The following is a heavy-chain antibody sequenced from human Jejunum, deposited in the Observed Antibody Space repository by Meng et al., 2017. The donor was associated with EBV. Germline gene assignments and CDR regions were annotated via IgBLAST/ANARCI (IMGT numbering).Heavy chain of an antibody. Sequence: QLQLQESGPGLVNPSGTRSLTCAVSGELISRDWWSWLRQPPGKGLEWIGEISHSGSTAYNPSLKSRVTISLDTSKTQFSLTLTSVTAADTAVYFCARAGYHRPANDYWGQGTLVTVSS. V-gene: IGHV4-4*02. CDR2: ISHSGST. CDR1: GELISRDW. J-gene: IGHJ4*02. D-gene: IGHD1-14*01. CDR3: ARAGYHRPANDY.